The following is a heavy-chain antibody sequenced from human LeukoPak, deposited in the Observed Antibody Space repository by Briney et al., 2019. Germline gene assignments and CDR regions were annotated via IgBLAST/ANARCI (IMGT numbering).Heavy chain of an antibody. CDR1: DDSITMYY. D-gene: IGHD4-11*01. J-gene: IGHJ6*03. CDR2: VDHTGST. V-gene: IGHV4-59*01. Sequence: SETLSLTCTVSDDSITMYYWTWIRQPPGKGLEWIGYVDHTGSTKFNPSLNGRVSISRDTSNNFFSLRLRSVTAADTAVYFYARGRVSSSTWYSTYYYFFYMDFWGKGTTVTVSS. CDR3: ARGRVSSSTWYSTYYYFFYMDF.